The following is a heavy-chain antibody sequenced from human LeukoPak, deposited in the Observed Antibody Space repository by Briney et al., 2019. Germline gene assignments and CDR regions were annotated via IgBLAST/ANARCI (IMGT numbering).Heavy chain of an antibody. J-gene: IGHJ4*02. CDR3: ARARSTTTVTYYFDY. CDR1: GGSISSYY. Sequence: SETLSLTCTVSGGSISSYYWSWIRQPAGKGLEWIGRIYTSGSTNYNPSLKSRVTMSVDTSKNQFSLKLSWVTAADTAVYYCARARSTTTVTYYFDYWGQGTLVTVSS. D-gene: IGHD4-17*01. CDR2: IYTSGST. V-gene: IGHV4-4*07.